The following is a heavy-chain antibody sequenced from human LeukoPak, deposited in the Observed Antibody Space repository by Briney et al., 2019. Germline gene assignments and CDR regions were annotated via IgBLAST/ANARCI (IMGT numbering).Heavy chain of an antibody. V-gene: IGHV3-66*01. D-gene: IGHD4-17*01. CDR2: IYSGGST. CDR1: GFTVSSNY. CDR3: ATTVTTGIGDY. Sequence: GGSLRPSCAASGFTVSSNYMSWVRQAPGKGLEWVSVIYSGGSTYYADSVKGRFTISRDNSKNTLYLQMNSLRAEDTAVYYCATTVTTGIGDYWGQGTLVTVSS. J-gene: IGHJ4*02.